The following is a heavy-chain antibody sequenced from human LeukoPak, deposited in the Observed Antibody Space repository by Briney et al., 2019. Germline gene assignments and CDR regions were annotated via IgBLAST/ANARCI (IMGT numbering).Heavy chain of an antibody. V-gene: IGHV5-51*01. CDR1: GYSFTNNW. D-gene: IGHD3-10*01. CDR2: TYPGDSNT. J-gene: IGHJ5*02. CDR3: ARQPGAGWFDP. Sequence: GESLKISCKGSGYSFTNNWIGWVRQMPGKGLEWMGITYPGDSNTRYSPSFQGQVTISADKSISTVYLQWGSLKASDTAMYYCARQPGAGWFDPWGQGTLVTVSS.